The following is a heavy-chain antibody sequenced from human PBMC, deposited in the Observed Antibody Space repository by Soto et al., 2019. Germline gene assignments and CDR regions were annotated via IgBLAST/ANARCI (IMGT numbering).Heavy chain of an antibody. CDR2: ISYDGSNK. J-gene: IGHJ5*02. CDR3: ALGGIVVTGNWFDP. Sequence: QVPLVESGGGVVQPGRSLRLSCAASGFTFSSYGIHWVRQAPGKGLEWVAVISYDGSNKYYADSVKGRFTISRDNSKNTLYLQMNSLRTEDTAMYYCALGGIVVTGNWFDPWGQGTLVTVSS. D-gene: IGHD3-22*01. CDR1: GFTFSSYG. V-gene: IGHV3-30*03.